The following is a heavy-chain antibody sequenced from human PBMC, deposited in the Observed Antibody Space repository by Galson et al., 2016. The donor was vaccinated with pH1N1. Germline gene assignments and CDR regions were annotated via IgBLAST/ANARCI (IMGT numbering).Heavy chain of an antibody. J-gene: IGHJ4*02. Sequence: SLRLSCAASGFTFSTFGIHWVRQVPGKGLDWVSFIQYDGSHKYYSDSVRGRFTISRDNSKNTLYPQMNSLETDDTAIYYCAKDFTSLLLNTSSHFDHWGQGTLVTVSS. V-gene: IGHV3-30*02. CDR1: GFTFSTFG. CDR2: IQYDGSHK. CDR3: AKDFTSLLLNTSSHFDH. D-gene: IGHD6-13*01.